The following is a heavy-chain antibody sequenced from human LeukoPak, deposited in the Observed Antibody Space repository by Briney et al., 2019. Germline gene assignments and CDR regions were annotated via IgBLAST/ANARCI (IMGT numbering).Heavy chain of an antibody. D-gene: IGHD6-19*01. V-gene: IGHV4-39*07. Sequence: SETLSLTCTVSGGSISSGGYYWSWIRQPPGKGLEWIGEINHSGSTNYNPSLKSRVTISVDTSKNQFSLKLSSVTAADTAVYYCGRSSGWYADAFDIWGQGTMVTVSS. CDR3: GRSSGWYADAFDI. CDR2: INHSGST. CDR1: GGSISSGGYY. J-gene: IGHJ3*02.